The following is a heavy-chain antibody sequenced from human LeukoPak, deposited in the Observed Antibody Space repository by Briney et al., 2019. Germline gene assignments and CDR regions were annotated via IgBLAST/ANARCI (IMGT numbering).Heavy chain of an antibody. Sequence: GGSLRLSCEASGFTFRSYGMHWVRQAASKGLEWVTSISHDGGSKYSADSVKGRFTIYRDNSKNTLSLQMNSLRAEDTVVYYCAKSEELLLGHFDYWGQGTLVTVSS. V-gene: IGHV3-30*18. J-gene: IGHJ4*02. CDR1: GFTFRSYG. CDR3: AKSEELLLGHFDY. CDR2: ISHDGGSK. D-gene: IGHD1-26*01.